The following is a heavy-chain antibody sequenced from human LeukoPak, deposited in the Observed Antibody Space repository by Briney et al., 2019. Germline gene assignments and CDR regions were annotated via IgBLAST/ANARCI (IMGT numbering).Heavy chain of an antibody. CDR3: TRMTTGHDY. CDR2: INHSGYT. J-gene: IGHJ4*02. D-gene: IGHD4-17*01. CDR1: GVSFDDYY. V-gene: IGHV4-34*01. Sequence: SETLSLTCAVSGVSFDDYYWSWVRQTPGKGLEWIGEINHSGYTNDNPSLKSRVTLSIDTSRKQFSFNLRSVTVADAGTYYCTRMTTGHDYWGQGTLVTVSS.